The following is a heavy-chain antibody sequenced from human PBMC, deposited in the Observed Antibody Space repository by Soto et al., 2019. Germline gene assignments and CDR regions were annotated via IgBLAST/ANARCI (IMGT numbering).Heavy chain of an antibody. V-gene: IGHV3-15*07. CDR3: TTGTEPFGFYYYCGMDV. D-gene: IGHD3-10*01. CDR1: GFTFSNAW. Sequence: GGSLRLSCAASGFTFSNAWMNWVRQAPGKGLEWVGRIKSKTDGGTTDYAAPVKGSFTISRDDSKNTLYLQMNSLKTENTAVYYWTTGTEPFGFYYYCGMDVWGQGTTVTVSS. CDR2: IKSKTDGGTT. J-gene: IGHJ6*02.